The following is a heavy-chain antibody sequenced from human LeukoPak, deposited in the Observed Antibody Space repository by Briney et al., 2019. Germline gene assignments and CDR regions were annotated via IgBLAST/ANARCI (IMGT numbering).Heavy chain of an antibody. CDR2: IRGSGTST. D-gene: IGHD6-13*01. J-gene: IGHJ4*02. CDR1: GFTFSSYA. V-gene: IGHV3-23*01. CDR3: AKSSLYSRPDANAY. Sequence: GGSLRLSCVASGFTFSSYAMSWVRQAPGKGLEWVSGIRGSGTSTYHADSVKGRFTISRDNSKNTLYLQMNSLRVEDTAIYYCAKSSLYSRPDANAYWGQGTLVTVYS.